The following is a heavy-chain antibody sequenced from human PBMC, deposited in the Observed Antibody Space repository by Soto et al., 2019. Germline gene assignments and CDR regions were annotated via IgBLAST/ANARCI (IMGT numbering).Heavy chain of an antibody. V-gene: IGHV1-18*01. CDR3: GTVGYCSGSSCYAGFPTYYYYGMDV. CDR1: GYTFTSSG. J-gene: IGHJ6*02. D-gene: IGHD2-15*01. CDR2: ISAYNGNT. Sequence: QVQLVQSEAELKKPGASVKVSCKASGYTFTSSGISWVRQAPGQGLEWMGWISAYNGNTNYPQKFQGRVTMTTDTSTSTVYMELRSLRSDDTAVYYCGTVGYCSGSSCYAGFPTYYYYGMDVWGQGTTVTVSS.